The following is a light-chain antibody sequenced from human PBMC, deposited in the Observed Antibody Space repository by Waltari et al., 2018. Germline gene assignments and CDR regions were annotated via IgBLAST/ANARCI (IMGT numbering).Light chain of an antibody. V-gene: IGKV1-33*01. Sequence: DIQMTQSPSSLSASVGDSVPIPCQASRDISDYLNWYHHRPGTSPKVLIYDASKLETGVPSRFRGSGIGTHFTFVITSLQPEDVGTYYCQQFENLPITFGQGTRL. CDR2: DAS. CDR1: RDISDY. CDR3: QQFENLPIT. J-gene: IGKJ5*01.